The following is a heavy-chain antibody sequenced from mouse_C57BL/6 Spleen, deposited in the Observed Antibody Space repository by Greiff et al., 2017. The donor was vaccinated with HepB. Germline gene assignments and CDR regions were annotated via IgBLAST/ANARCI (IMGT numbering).Heavy chain of an antibody. V-gene: IGHV5-17*01. J-gene: IGHJ2*01. CDR2: ISSGSSTI. Sequence: EVQLVESGGGLVKPGGSLKLSCAASGFTFSDYGMHWVRQAPEKGLEWVAYISSGSSTIYYADTVKGRFTISRDNAKNTLFLQMTSLRSEDTAMYYCAQGNYYFDYWGQGTTLTVSS. CDR1: GFTFSDYG. CDR3: AQGNYYFDY. D-gene: IGHD2-1*01.